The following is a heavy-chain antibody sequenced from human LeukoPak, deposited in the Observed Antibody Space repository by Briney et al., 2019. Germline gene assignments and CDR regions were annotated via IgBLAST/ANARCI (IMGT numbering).Heavy chain of an antibody. V-gene: IGHV3-53*01. CDR1: GFTVSSNY. Sequence: GGSLRLSCAASGFTVSSNYMSWVRQAPGKGLEWVSGIYSGGSTYYADSVKGRFTISRDISRNTLYLQMISLRAEDTGVSYCGGDDCSAGSCYPYWGEGTLVTVSS. CDR2: IYSGGST. D-gene: IGHD2-15*01. J-gene: IGHJ4*02. CDR3: GGDDCSAGSCYPY.